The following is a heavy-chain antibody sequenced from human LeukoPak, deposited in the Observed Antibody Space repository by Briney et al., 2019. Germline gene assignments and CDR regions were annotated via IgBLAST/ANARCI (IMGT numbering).Heavy chain of an antibody. J-gene: IGHJ2*01. D-gene: IGHD3-22*01. CDR3: ARAAYYYDSSGHYYDNLKYFDL. Sequence: PSETLSLTCAVSGGSISSSNWWSWVRQPPGKGLEWIGEIYHSGSTNYNPSLKSRVTISVDKSKNQFSLKLSSVTAADTAVYYCARAAYYYDSSGHYYDNLKYFDLWGRGTLVTVSS. V-gene: IGHV4-4*02. CDR1: GGSISSSNW. CDR2: IYHSGST.